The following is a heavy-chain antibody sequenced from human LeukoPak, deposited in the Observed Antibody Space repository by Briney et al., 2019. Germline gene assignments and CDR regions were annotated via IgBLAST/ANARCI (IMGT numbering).Heavy chain of an antibody. CDR3: ARRGSFASPDTL. V-gene: IGHV4-34*01. J-gene: IGHJ4*02. CDR2: INHSGST. CDR1: GGSFSGYY. D-gene: IGHD3-16*01. Sequence: NPSETLSLTCAVYGGSFSGYYWSWIRQPPGKGLEWIGEINHSGSTNYNPSLKSRVTISVDTSKNRFSLKLTSVTAADTAVYYCARRGSFASPDTLWGQGTLVTVSS.